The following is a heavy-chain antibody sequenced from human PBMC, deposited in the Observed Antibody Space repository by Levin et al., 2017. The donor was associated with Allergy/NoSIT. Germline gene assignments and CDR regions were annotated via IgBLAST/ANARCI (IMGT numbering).Heavy chain of an antibody. CDR2: IYHSGST. J-gene: IGHJ4*02. D-gene: IGHD3-10*01. V-gene: IGHV4-4*02. Sequence: PSQTLSLTCAVSGGSISSSNWWSWVRQPPGKGLEWIGEIYHSGSTNYNPSLKSRVTISVDKSKNQFSLKLSSVTAADTAVYYCARQRYYYGSGSYYNSEKYYFDYWGQGTLVTVSS. CDR3: ARQRYYYGSGSYYNSEKYYFDY. CDR1: GGSISSSNW.